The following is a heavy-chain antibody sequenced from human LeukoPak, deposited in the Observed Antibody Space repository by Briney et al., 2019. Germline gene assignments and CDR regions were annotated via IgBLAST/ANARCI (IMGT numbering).Heavy chain of an antibody. CDR3: ARRDKYCSSTSCYAIGFDP. J-gene: IGHJ5*02. CDR1: GYTFTSYY. CDR2: INPSGGGT. D-gene: IGHD2-2*01. Sequence: ASVKVSCKASGYTFTSYYMHWVRQAPGQGLEWMGIINPSGGGTSYAQKFQGRVTMTRDTSTSTVYMELSSLRSEDTAVYYCARRDKYCSSTSCYAIGFDPWGQGTLVTVSS. V-gene: IGHV1-46*01.